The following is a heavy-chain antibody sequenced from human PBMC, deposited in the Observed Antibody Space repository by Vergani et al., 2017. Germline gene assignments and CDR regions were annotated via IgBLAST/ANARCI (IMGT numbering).Heavy chain of an antibody. CDR3: AHSWNFGRRDWFDS. V-gene: IGHV1-2*02. CDR1: ESTFSDYN. D-gene: IGHD1-26*01. Sequence: QVQLMQSGPVMKKPGGSMKVSCQASESTFSDYNIHWVRQAPGQGLQWMGWLSPKTGDTDYLQRFQDRVTMTRYASTKTVYLKMTRLTSDDTAIYYCAHSWNFGRRDWFDSWGPGTLVTVSS. J-gene: IGHJ5*01. CDR2: LSPKTGDT.